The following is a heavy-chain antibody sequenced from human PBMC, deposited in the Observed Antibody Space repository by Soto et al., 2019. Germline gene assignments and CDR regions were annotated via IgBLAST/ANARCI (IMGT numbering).Heavy chain of an antibody. CDR1: GFTFSSYG. CDR2: IWYDGSNK. D-gene: IGHD3-10*01. Sequence: GGSLRLSCAASGFTFSSYGMHWVRQAPGKGLEWVAVIWYDGSNKYYADSVKGRFTISRDNSKNTLYLQMNSLRAEDTAVYYCARDRGAVWNYGSGSYLYYYGMDVWGQGTTVTVSS. CDR3: ARDRGAVWNYGSGSYLYYYGMDV. J-gene: IGHJ6*02. V-gene: IGHV3-33*01.